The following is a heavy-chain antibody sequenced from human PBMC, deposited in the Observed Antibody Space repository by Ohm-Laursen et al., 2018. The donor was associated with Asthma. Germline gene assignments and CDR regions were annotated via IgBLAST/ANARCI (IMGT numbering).Heavy chain of an antibody. CDR2: IWYDGSNK. CDR3: AKDSHRGSYFGKLLDY. CDR1: GFTFSSYG. J-gene: IGHJ4*02. V-gene: IGHV3-33*06. D-gene: IGHD1-26*01. Sequence: SSLRLSCAASGFTFSSYGMHWVRQAPGKGLEWVAVIWYDGSNKYYADSVKGRFTISRDNSKNTLYLQMNSLRAEDTAVYYCAKDSHRGSYFGKLLDYWGQGTLVTVSS.